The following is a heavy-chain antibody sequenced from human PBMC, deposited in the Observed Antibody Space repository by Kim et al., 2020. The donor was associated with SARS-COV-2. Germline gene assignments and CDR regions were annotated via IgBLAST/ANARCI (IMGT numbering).Heavy chain of an antibody. CDR2: ISVGSGGT. Sequence: GGSLRLSCAASGFIFSSFRLSWVRQAPGKGLEWVSSISVGSGGTFYAESVKGRFTISRDNPKNTLYLQMNSLRAEDTAVYYCATVSPGYWYLDLWGRGTLVTVSS. J-gene: IGHJ2*01. CDR3: ATVSPGYWYLDL. CDR1: GFIFSSFR. D-gene: IGHD1-1*01. V-gene: IGHV3-23*01.